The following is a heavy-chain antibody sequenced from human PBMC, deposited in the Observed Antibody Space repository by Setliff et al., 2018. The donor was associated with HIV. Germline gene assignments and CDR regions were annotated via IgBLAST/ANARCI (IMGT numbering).Heavy chain of an antibody. J-gene: IGHJ5*02. V-gene: IGHV4-39*01. CDR2: IYYTGNT. Sequence: SETLSLTCTVSDGSITTDNYFWGWIRQPPGKGLEWIGSIYYTGNTYSNSSLKSRVSMSVDTSKKQISLRLHSVTAADTAVYYCARHEGYLYDGSSGWYAWFDPWGQGTLVTVSS. CDR3: ARHEGYLYDGSSGWYAWFDP. D-gene: IGHD6-13*01. CDR1: DGSITTDNYF.